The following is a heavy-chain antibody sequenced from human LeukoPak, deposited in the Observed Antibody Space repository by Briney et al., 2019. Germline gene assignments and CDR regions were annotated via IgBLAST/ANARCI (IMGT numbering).Heavy chain of an antibody. CDR2: MWYDGSQT. V-gene: IGHV3-33*01. Sequence: SLRLSCAPSGFTFRDYGIHCVRDAPGQRLEWVALMWYDGSQTYYADSVKGRFTISRDNTMNTLYLQLNSLRADDSAVYYCARAHSSSSTFDLWGQGTLVTVSS. CDR1: GFTFRDYG. J-gene: IGHJ4*02. CDR3: ARAHSSSSTFDL. D-gene: IGHD6-6*01.